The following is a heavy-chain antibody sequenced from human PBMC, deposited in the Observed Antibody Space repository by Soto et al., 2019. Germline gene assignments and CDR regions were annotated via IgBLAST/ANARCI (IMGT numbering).Heavy chain of an antibody. Sequence: QVQLVESGGGVVQPGRSLRLSCAASGFTFSSYAMHWVRQAPGKGLEWVAVISYDGSNKYYADSVKGRFTISRDNSKNTLYLQMNSRRAEDTAVYYWARDTVGGVATMIGDYWGQGTLVTVSS. CDR3: ARDTVGGVATMIGDY. V-gene: IGHV3-30-3*01. J-gene: IGHJ4*02. CDR2: ISYDGSNK. D-gene: IGHD5-12*01. CDR1: GFTFSSYA.